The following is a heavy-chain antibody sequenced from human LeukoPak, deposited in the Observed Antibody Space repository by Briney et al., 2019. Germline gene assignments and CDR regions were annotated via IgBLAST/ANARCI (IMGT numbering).Heavy chain of an antibody. V-gene: IGHV3-23*01. CDR2: ISGSGGST. D-gene: IGHD7-27*01. CDR3: AKDPSGALGAFDI. J-gene: IGHJ3*02. Sequence: GGSLRLSCAASGFTFSSYAMSWVRQAPGKGLEWVSAISGSGGSTCYADSVKGRFTISRDNSKNTLYLQMNSLRAEDTAVYYCAKDPSGALGAFDIWGQGTMVTVSS. CDR1: GFTFSSYA.